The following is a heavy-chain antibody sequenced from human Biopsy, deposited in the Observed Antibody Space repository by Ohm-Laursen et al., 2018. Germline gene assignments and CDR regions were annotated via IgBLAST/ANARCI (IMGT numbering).Heavy chain of an antibody. CDR3: ARHSFGSGRDF. D-gene: IGHD3-10*01. CDR2: IYHTGIT. J-gene: IGHJ4*02. Sequence: GTLSLTCTVTDGSISNIINYWGWIRQPLGKGLEWLGSIYHTGITDYNPSLKRRVTISVDKSNNHFPQKLSSLTAADTAVYYCARHSFGSGRDFWGQGTLVTVSS. CDR1: DGSISNIINY. V-gene: IGHV4-39*01.